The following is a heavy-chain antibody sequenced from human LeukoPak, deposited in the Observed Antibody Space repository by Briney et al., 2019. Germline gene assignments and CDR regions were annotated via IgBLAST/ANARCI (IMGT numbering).Heavy chain of an antibody. J-gene: IGHJ4*02. CDR3: ARQAAYYSGFGGYYKYFDS. CDR1: GGSISSSSYY. Sequence: SETLSLTCTVSGGSISSSSYYWGWIRQPPGKRLEWIGSIYYSGSTYYNPSLKSRFTISVDTSKNQFSLKLTSVTAADTSVYYCARQAAYYSGFGGYYKYFDSWGQGTLVTVSS. D-gene: IGHD3-10*01. V-gene: IGHV4-39*01. CDR2: IYYSGST.